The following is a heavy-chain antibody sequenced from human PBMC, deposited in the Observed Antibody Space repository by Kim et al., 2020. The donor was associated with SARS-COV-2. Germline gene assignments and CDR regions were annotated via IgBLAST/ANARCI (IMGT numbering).Heavy chain of an antibody. J-gene: IGHJ4*02. Sequence: GGSLRLSCAGSGFTFSSSAMTWVRQTPGKGLEYVSSITSTGGITQYADSVKDRFTISRDNSKNTLYIQMNSLRAEDTAIYYCAKEGISSGWYWDYWGQGTLVTVSS. CDR2: ITSTGGIT. V-gene: IGHV3-23*01. D-gene: IGHD6-19*01. CDR3: AKEGISSGWYWDY. CDR1: GFTFSSSA.